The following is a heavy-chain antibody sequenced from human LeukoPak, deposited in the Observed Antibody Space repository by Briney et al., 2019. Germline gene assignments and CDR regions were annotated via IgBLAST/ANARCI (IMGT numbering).Heavy chain of an antibody. CDR3: AKDQIFGVATTPLDY. Sequence: GGSLRLSCAASGFTVSSNYMSWVRQAPGKGLEWVSVIYSGGSTYYADSVKGRFTISRDNSKNTLYLQMNSLRAEDTAVYYCAKDQIFGVATTPLDYWGQGTLVTVSS. D-gene: IGHD3-3*01. J-gene: IGHJ4*02. V-gene: IGHV3-66*02. CDR2: IYSGGST. CDR1: GFTVSSNY.